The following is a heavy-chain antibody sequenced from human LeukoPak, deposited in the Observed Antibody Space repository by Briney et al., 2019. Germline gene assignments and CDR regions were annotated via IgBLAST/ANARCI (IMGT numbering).Heavy chain of an antibody. CDR1: GFTFSDYY. D-gene: IGHD3-10*01. CDR3: ASVLWFGGIFFDY. J-gene: IGHJ4*02. Sequence: GGSLRLSCAASGFTFSDYYMSWIRQAPGKGLEWVSYISSSSDTIYYADSVKGRFTISRDNAKNSLYLQVNSLRAEDTAVYYCASVLWFGGIFFDYWGQGTLVTVSS. CDR2: ISSSSDTI. V-gene: IGHV3-11*01.